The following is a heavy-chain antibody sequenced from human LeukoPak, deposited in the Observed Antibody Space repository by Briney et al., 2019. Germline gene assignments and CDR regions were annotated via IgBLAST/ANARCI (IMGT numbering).Heavy chain of an antibody. CDR2: ISYDGSNK. D-gene: IGHD3-10*01. CDR3: ANYGSVSYFAY. CDR1: GFTFSSYE. J-gene: IGHJ4*02. Sequence: QPGGSLRLSCADSGFTFSSYEMNWVRQAPGKGLEWVALISYDGSNKYYADSVKGRFTISRDNSKNTLYLQMISLRAEDTAVYYCANYGSVSYFAYWGQGTLVTVSS. V-gene: IGHV3-30*18.